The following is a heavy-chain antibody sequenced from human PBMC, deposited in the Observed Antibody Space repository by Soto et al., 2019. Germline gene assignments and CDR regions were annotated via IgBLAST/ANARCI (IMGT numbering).Heavy chain of an antibody. CDR1: GESFIGYY. CDR3: ARTYIVTTNWVDP. V-gene: IGHV4-34*01. D-gene: IGHD5-12*01. J-gene: IGHJ5*02. CDR2: INHGGST. Sequence: QVHLQQWGAGLLKPSETLSLTCAVYGESFIGYYWTWIRQSPGKGLEWIGEINHGGSTNYNPSLKSRVTISIDTSKNQFSLKLTSVTAADTSVYYCARTYIVTTNWVDPWGQGTLVTVSS.